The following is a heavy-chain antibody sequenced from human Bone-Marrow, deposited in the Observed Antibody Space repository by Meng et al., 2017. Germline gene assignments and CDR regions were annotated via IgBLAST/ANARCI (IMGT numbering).Heavy chain of an antibody. CDR2: ISYDGSNK. CDR3: ARVHFDY. Sequence: LVEVGGGVVQPGRSLRLSCAASGFTFSSYAMHWVRQAPGKGLEGVAVISYDGSNKYYADSVKGRFTISRDNSKNTLYLQMNSLRAEDTAVYYCARVHFDYWGQGTLVTVSS. V-gene: IGHV3-30*01. CDR1: GFTFSSYA. J-gene: IGHJ4*02.